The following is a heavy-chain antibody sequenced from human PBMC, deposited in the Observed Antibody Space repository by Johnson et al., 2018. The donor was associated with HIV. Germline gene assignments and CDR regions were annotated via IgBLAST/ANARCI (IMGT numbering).Heavy chain of an antibody. Sequence: QVQLVESGGGVVQPGGYLRLSCAASGFTFSDYYMSWIRQAPGKGLEWVSYISSSGSTISYADYVNGRFTLSRDKAKNSLFLQMNSRRAEDTAVYYCARDSTPWGDDYVDYAFDIWGQGTVVTVSS. J-gene: IGHJ3*02. CDR2: ISSSGSTI. CDR1: GFTFSDYY. D-gene: IGHD4-17*01. V-gene: IGHV3-11*04. CDR3: ARDSTPWGDDYVDYAFDI.